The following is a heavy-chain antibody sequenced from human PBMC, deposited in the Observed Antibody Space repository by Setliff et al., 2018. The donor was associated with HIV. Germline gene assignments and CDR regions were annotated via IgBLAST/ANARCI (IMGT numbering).Heavy chain of an antibody. J-gene: IGHJ6*03. CDR2: VSSRGDT. CDR3: ARVSITYWYSIPRDYYYYMDV. CDR1: DSGTYY. Sequence: PSETLSLTCTVSDSGTYYWSWIRQPAGKGLEWIGRVSSRGDTNYNPSLKSRVTMSVDTSKNQFSLKLTSVTAADTAVYYCARVSITYWYSIPRDYYYYMDVWGEGTTVTVSS. D-gene: IGHD2-8*02. V-gene: IGHV4-4*07.